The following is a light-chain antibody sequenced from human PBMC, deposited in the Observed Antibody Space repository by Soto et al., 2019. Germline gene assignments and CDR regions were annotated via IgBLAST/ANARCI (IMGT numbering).Light chain of an antibody. Sequence: EIVLTQSPGTLSLSPGERATLSCRASRSFSSSYLGWYQQKPGQAPRLLIYGASSRATGIPDRFSGSGSGTDFTLTISRLEPEDFVTYYCQQLKSSPFTFGPGTKVEIK. CDR2: GAS. V-gene: IGKV3-20*01. CDR1: RSFSSSY. J-gene: IGKJ3*01. CDR3: QQLKSSPFT.